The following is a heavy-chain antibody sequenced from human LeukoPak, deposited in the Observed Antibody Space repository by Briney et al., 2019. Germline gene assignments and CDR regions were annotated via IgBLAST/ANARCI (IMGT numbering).Heavy chain of an antibody. CDR1: GFTFPNTW. J-gene: IGHJ4*02. CDR2: ISGSGGST. V-gene: IGHV3-23*01. CDR3: AKVGQQLVRRFDY. Sequence: GGSLRLSCAASGFTFPNTWMHWVRQAPGKGLEWVSAISGSGGSTYYADSVEGRFTISRDNSKNTLYLQMNSLRAEDTAVYYCAKVGQQLVRRFDYWGQGTLVTVSS. D-gene: IGHD6-13*01.